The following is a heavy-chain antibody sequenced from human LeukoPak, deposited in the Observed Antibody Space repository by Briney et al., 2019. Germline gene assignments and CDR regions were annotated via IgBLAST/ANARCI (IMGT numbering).Heavy chain of an antibody. D-gene: IGHD3-22*01. J-gene: IGHJ3*02. CDR2: INPNSGGT. Sequence: ASVKVSCKASGYTFTGYYMHWVRQAPGQGLEWMGWINPNSGGTNYAQKSQGRVTMTRDTSISTAYMKLSRLRSDDTAVYYCARGLVDPYYYDSSGYFAFDIWGQGTMVTVSS. V-gene: IGHV1-2*02. CDR1: GYTFTGYY. CDR3: ARGLVDPYYYDSSGYFAFDI.